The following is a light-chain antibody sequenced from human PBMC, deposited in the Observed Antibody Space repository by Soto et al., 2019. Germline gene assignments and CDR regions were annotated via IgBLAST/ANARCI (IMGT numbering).Light chain of an antibody. J-gene: IGLJ1*01. V-gene: IGLV2-14*01. Sequence: QSVLTQPASVSVSPGQSITISCTGTNSDVGGYNYVSWYQQYPGTVPKLIIFEVSNRPSGVSYRFSGSKSGNTASLTISGLQAEDEADYYCRSYTSTNTRVFGTGTKV. CDR2: EVS. CDR3: RSYTSTNTRV. CDR1: NSDVGGYNY.